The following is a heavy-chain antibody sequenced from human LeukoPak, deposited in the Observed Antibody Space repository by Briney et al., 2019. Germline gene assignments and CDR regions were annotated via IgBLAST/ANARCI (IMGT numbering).Heavy chain of an antibody. J-gene: IGHJ6*02. CDR2: ISGSSSTI. V-gene: IGHV3-48*01. CDR1: GFTFSTYS. D-gene: IGHD3-10*01. Sequence: GGSLRLSCAASGFTFSTYSMNWVRQAPGKGLEWVSYISGSSSTIYYADSVKGRFTISRDNAKNSLYLQMNSLRAEDTAVYYCARMEKFYYGSGGFSPPLMDVWGQGTTVIVSS. CDR3: ARMEKFYYGSGGFSPPLMDV.